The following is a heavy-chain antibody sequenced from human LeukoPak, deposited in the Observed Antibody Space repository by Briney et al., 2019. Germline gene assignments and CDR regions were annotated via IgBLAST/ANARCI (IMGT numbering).Heavy chain of an antibody. CDR3: TRDGTRDGYNYKVNWFDP. CDR2: IRSKAYGGTT. V-gene: IGHV3-49*04. J-gene: IGHJ5*02. CDR1: GFTFGDYA. D-gene: IGHD5-24*01. Sequence: PGRSLRLSCTASGFTFGDYAMSWVRQAPGKGLEWVGFIRSKAYGGTTEYAASVKGRFTISRDDSKSIAYLQMNSLKTEDTAVYYCTRDGTRDGYNYKVNWFDPWGQGTLVTVPS.